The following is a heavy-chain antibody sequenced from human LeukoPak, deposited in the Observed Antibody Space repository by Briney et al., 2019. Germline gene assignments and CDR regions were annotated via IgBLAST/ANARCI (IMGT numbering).Heavy chain of an antibody. CDR1: GFTFSDYY. CDR3: ARVGRSGYDSRVFDY. Sequence: PGGSLRLSCAASGFTFSDYYMSWIRQAPGKWLEWVSYISSSGSTINYADSVKGRFTIYRDKAKNSLYLQMNSLRAEDTAVYYCARVGRSGYDSRVFDYWGQGTLVTVSS. V-gene: IGHV3-11*04. D-gene: IGHD5-12*01. CDR2: ISSSGSTI. J-gene: IGHJ4*02.